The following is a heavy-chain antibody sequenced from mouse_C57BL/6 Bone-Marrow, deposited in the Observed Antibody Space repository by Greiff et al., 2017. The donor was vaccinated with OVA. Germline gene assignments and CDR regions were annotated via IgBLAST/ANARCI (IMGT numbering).Heavy chain of an antibody. Sequence: VQLQQPGAELVRPGSSVKLSCKASGYTFTSYWMHWVKQRPIQGLEWIGNIDPSDSETHYNQKFKDKATLTVDKSSSTAYMQLSSLTSEDSAVYYCAREGRYGNFFGYWGQGTTLTVSS. D-gene: IGHD2-1*01. V-gene: IGHV1-52*01. J-gene: IGHJ2*01. CDR1: GYTFTSYW. CDR3: AREGRYGNFFGY. CDR2: IDPSDSET.